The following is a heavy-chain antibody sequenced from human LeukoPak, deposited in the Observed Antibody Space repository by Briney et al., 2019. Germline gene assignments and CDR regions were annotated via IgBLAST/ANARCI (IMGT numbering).Heavy chain of an antibody. J-gene: IGHJ5*02. V-gene: IGHV3-23*01. CDR1: GGSISISSYY. CDR3: ANLFVVVPAAMGPRFDP. Sequence: ETLSLTCTVSGGSISISSYYWGWIRRPRGKGLEWVSAISGSGGSTYYADSVKGRFTISRDNSKNTLYLQMNSLRAEDRAVYYCANLFVVVPAAMGPRFDPWGQGTLVTVSS. D-gene: IGHD2-2*01. CDR2: ISGSGGST.